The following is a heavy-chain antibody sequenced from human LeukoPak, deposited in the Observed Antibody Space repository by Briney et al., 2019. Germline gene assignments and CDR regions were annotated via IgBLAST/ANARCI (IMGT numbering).Heavy chain of an antibody. J-gene: IGHJ4*02. Sequence: GGSLRLSCAASGFTFSSYWMSWVRQAPGKGLEWVSAISGSGGSTYYADSVKGRFTISRDNSKNTLYLQMNSLRAEDTAVYYCAKGTRQQLVLPFDYWGQGTLVTVSS. D-gene: IGHD6-13*01. V-gene: IGHV3-23*01. CDR2: ISGSGGST. CDR1: GFTFSSYW. CDR3: AKGTRQQLVLPFDY.